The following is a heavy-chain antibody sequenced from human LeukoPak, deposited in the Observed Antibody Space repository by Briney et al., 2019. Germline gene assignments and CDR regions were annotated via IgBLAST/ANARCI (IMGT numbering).Heavy chain of an antibody. J-gene: IGHJ4*02. CDR2: IYYSGST. CDR3: ARDLVGQQWLVQG. CDR1: GGSISSYY. D-gene: IGHD6-19*01. Sequence: SETLSLTCTVSGGSISSYYWSWIRQPPGKGLEWIGYIYYSGSTNYNPSLKSRVTISVDTSKNQFSLKLSSVTAADTAVYYCARDLVGQQWLVQGWGQGTLVTVSS. V-gene: IGHV4-59*01.